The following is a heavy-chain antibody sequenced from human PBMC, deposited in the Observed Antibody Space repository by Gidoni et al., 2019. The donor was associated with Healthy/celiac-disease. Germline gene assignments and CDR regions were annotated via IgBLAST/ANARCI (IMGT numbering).Heavy chain of an antibody. Sequence: QVQLVESGGGVVQPGRSLRLSCAASGFTFRSYGMHWVRQAPGKGLEWVAVISYDGSNKYYADSVKGRFTISRDNSKNTLYLQMNSLRAEDTAVYYCAKNPAYCGGDCYRKGGQGTLVTVSS. D-gene: IGHD2-21*02. V-gene: IGHV3-30*18. CDR1: GFTFRSYG. J-gene: IGHJ4*02. CDR2: ISYDGSNK. CDR3: AKNPAYCGGDCYRK.